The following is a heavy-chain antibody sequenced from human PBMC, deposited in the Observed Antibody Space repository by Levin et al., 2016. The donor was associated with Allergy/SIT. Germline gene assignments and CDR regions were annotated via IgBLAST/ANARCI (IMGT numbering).Heavy chain of an antibody. J-gene: IGHJ4*02. Sequence: GGSLRLSCTASGFTFSNSGMHWARQAPGKGLEWVANIKQDGSEKYYVDSVKGRFTISRDNAKSSLYLQMNSLRGDDTAIYYCATAGANGGSFYGPGGYWGQGTLVTVSS. V-gene: IGHV3-7*03. CDR2: IKQDGSEK. CDR3: ATAGANGGSFYGPGGY. D-gene: IGHD2/OR15-2a*01. CDR1: GFTFSNSG.